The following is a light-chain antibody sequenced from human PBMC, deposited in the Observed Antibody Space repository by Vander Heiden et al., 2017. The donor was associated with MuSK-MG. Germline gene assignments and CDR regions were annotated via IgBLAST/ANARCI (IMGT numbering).Light chain of an antibody. Sequence: SSVLTQGPAVSVALGQTVRITCQGDSLRSYFASWYQQKSGQAPVLVIYGKNNRPSGIPDRFSGSSSGNTASLTITGAQAEDEADYYCHSRDSSGNHYVVFGGGTK. V-gene: IGLV3-19*01. CDR1: SLRSYF. J-gene: IGLJ2*01. CDR3: HSRDSSGNHYVV. CDR2: GKN.